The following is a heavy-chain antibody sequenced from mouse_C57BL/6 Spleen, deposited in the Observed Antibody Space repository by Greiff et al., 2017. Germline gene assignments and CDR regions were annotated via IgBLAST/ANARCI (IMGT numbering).Heavy chain of an antibody. CDR2: ISNGGGST. Sequence: EVQVVESGGGLVQPGGSLKLSCAASGFTFSDYYMYWVRQTPEKRLEWVAYISNGGGSTYYPDNVKGRFTISRDNAKNTLYLQMRRLKSEDTAMYYCARAGGGSYWYFDVWGTGTTVTVSS. V-gene: IGHV5-12*01. CDR1: GFTFSDYY. J-gene: IGHJ1*03. CDR3: ARAGGGSYWYFDV. D-gene: IGHD1-1*02.